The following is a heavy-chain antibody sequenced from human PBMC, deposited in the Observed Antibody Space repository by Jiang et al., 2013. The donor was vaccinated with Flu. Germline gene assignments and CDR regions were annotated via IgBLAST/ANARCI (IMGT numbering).Heavy chain of an antibody. CDR2: MNPNSGNT. V-gene: IGHV1-8*01. J-gene: IGHJ5*02. Sequence: MGWMNPNSGNTGYAQKFQGRVTMTRNTSISTAYMELSSLRSEDTAVYYCARGITMVRGNWFDPWGQGTLVTVSS. D-gene: IGHD3-10*01. CDR3: ARGITMVRGNWFDP.